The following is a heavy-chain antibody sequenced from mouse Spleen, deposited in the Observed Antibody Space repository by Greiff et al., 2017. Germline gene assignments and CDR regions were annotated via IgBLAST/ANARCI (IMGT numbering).Heavy chain of an antibody. Sequence: EVNVVESGGGLVQPGGSLRLSCATSGFTFTDYYMSWVRQPPGKALEWLGFIRNKANGYTTEYSASVKGRFTISRDNSQSILYLQMNTLRAEDSATYYCARDTFYDYDGGYAMDYWGQGTSVTVSS. D-gene: IGHD2-4*01. CDR1: GFTFTDYY. CDR3: ARDTFYDYDGGYAMDY. J-gene: IGHJ4*01. CDR2: IRNKANGYTT. V-gene: IGHV7-3*02.